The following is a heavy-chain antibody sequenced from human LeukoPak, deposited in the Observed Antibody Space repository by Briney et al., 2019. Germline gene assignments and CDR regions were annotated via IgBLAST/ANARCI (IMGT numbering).Heavy chain of an antibody. CDR1: GGSISSYY. D-gene: IGHD3-10*01. V-gene: IGHV4-4*07. CDR3: ARERYYYGSGSYRTNWFDP. J-gene: IGHJ5*02. CDR2: IYTSGST. Sequence: SETLSLTCTVSGGSISSYYWSWIRQPAGKGLEWIGRIYTSGSTNYNPSLKRRVTISVDTSKNQFSLKLSSVTAADTAVYYCARERYYYGSGSYRTNWFDPWGQGTLVTVSS.